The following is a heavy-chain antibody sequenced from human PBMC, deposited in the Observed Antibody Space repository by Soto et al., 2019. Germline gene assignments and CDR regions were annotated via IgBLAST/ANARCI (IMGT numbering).Heavy chain of an antibody. V-gene: IGHV1-69*13. CDR1: GGTFSSYA. CDR2: MIPIFGTA. D-gene: IGHD3-3*01. CDR3: ARDPIYEFWSGYYRGGDAFDI. J-gene: IGHJ3*02. Sequence: GASVKVSCKASGGTFSSYAISWVRQAPGQGLEWMGGMIPIFGTANYAQKFQGRVTITADESTSTAYMELSSLRSEDTAVYYCARDPIYEFWSGYYRGGDAFDIWGQGTMVTVSS.